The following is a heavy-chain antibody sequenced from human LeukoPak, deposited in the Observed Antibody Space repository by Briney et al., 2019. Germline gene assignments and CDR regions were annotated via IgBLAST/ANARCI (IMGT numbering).Heavy chain of an antibody. Sequence: SQTLSLTCAVSGGSISSGDYSWTWIRQPPGKGLEWIAYIFHRGSTHYNPSLKSRVTMSEDRSKNQSSLKVRSVTAADTAVYYCARVLSAYYNYGMDVWGQGTTVTVS. D-gene: IGHD3-16*02. CDR3: ARVLSAYYNYGMDV. J-gene: IGHJ6*02. V-gene: IGHV4-30-2*01. CDR1: GGSISSGDYS. CDR2: IFHRGST.